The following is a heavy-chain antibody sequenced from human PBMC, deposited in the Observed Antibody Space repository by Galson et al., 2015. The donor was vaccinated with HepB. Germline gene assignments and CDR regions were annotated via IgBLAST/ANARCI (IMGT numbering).Heavy chain of an antibody. Sequence: SLRLSCAVSGFTSSRHWMTWVRQAPGKGLEWVASINEDGSGEYYVDSVKSRFTISRDNAKNSLHLQMNSLRVEDTAVYYCARDLDVWGQGTTVIVSS. CDR1: GFTSSRHW. CDR2: INEDGSGE. J-gene: IGHJ6*02. CDR3: ARDLDV. V-gene: IGHV3-7*03.